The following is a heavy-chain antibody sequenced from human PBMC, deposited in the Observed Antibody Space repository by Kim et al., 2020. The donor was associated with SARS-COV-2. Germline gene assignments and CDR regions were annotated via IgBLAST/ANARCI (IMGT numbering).Heavy chain of an antibody. CDR2: IYYSGST. V-gene: IGHV4-39*01. D-gene: IGHD1-26*01. CDR1: GCSISSSSYY. Sequence: SETLSLTCTVSGCSISSSSYYWGWIRQPPGKGLEWIGSIYYSGSTYYNPSLKSRVTISVDTSKNQFSLKLSSVTAADTAVYYCAILLLWEKDAFDIWGQGTMVTVSS. CDR3: AILLLWEKDAFDI. J-gene: IGHJ3*02.